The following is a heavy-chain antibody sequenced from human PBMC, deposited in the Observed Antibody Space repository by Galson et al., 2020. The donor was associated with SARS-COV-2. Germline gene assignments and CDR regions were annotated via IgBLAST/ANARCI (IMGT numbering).Heavy chain of an antibody. CDR1: GYSVNTTNY. D-gene: IGHD3-22*01. CDR2: VYPSGTT. V-gene: IGHV4-38-2*02. CDR3: ARQGVNMIVLVTVPGWYFDL. J-gene: IGHJ2*01. Sequence: KSSETLSLTCTVSGYSVNTTNYWGWVRQPPGRGLEWIGSVYPSGTTYYNPSLKRPVTISVDTSKNQFSLRLDSVTAADTALYYCARQGVNMIVLVTVPGWYFDLWGRGTLVTVSS.